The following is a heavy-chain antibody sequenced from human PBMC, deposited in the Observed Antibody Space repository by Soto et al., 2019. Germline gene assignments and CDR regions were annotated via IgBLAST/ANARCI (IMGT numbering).Heavy chain of an antibody. Sequence: PSETLSLTCTVSGGSISSYYWSWIRQPAGKGLEWIGRIYTSGSTNYNPSLKGRVTMSVDTSKNQFSLKLSSVTAADTAVYYCARDLRHYYYYGMDVWGQGTTVTVSS. J-gene: IGHJ6*02. CDR1: GGSISSYY. CDR3: ARDLRHYYYYGMDV. V-gene: IGHV4-4*07. CDR2: IYTSGST.